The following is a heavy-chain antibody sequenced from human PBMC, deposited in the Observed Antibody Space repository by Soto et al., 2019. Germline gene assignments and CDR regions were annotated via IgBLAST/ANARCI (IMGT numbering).Heavy chain of an antibody. Sequence: EVDLLESGGGLVQPGGSLRLSCAASDFTFDGHGMSWVRQAPGKGPEWVSTIRPEGFNTHYADSVRGRFIISRDNSKDTLYLEMNDLRAEDTAVYYCAMEAGDYASLGYDYNSVDLWGQGTTVTVSS. V-gene: IGHV3-23*01. CDR1: DFTFDGHG. D-gene: IGHD4-17*01. J-gene: IGHJ6*02. CDR3: AMEAGDYASLGYDYNSVDL. CDR2: IRPEGFNT.